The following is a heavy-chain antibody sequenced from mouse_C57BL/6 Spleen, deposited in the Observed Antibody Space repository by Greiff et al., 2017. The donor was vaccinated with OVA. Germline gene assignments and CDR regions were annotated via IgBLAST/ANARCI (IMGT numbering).Heavy chain of an antibody. J-gene: IGHJ4*01. CDR3: ARYYDDAGVYYARDY. V-gene: IGHV1-82*01. CDR1: GYAFSSSW. D-gene: IGHD2-4*01. Sequence: QVQLQQSGPELVKPGASVKISCKASGYAFSSSWMNWVKQRPGKGLEWIGRIYPGDGDTNYHGKFKGKATLTADNSSSTAYMQLSSLTSEYSAVYFCARYYDDAGVYYARDYWGQGTSVTVSS. CDR2: IYPGDGDT.